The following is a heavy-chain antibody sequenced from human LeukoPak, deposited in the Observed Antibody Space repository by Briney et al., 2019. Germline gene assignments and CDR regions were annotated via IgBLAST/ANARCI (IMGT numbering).Heavy chain of an antibody. CDR3: ASSTPGRYCSGGSCTDDAFDI. Sequence: SVKVSCKASGGTFSSYAISWVRQAPGQGLEWMGRIIPILGIANYAQKFQGRVTITADKSTSTAYMELSSLRSEDTAVYYCASSTPGRYCSGGSCTDDAFDIWGQGTMVTVSP. V-gene: IGHV1-69*04. CDR1: GGTFSSYA. J-gene: IGHJ3*02. D-gene: IGHD2-15*01. CDR2: IIPILGIA.